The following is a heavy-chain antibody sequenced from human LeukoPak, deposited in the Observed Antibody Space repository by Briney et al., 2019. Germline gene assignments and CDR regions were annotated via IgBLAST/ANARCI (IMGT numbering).Heavy chain of an antibody. D-gene: IGHD1-26*01. CDR1: GGSISSGGYY. CDR3: ARIGREGATYYYYGMDV. CDR2: IYYSGST. Sequence: SETLSLTCTVSGGSISSGGYYWSWIRQHPGKGLEWIGYIYYSGSTYYNPSLKSRVTISVDTSKNQFSLKLSSVTAADTAVYYCARIGREGATYYYYGMDVWGQGTTVTVSS. V-gene: IGHV4-31*03. J-gene: IGHJ6*02.